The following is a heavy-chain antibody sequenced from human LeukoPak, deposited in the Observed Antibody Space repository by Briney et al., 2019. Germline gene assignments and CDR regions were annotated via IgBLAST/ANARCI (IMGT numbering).Heavy chain of an antibody. V-gene: IGHV1-2*06. CDR2: INPNSGGT. D-gene: IGHD6-19*01. J-gene: IGHJ4*02. Sequence: GASVKVSCKASGYTFTGYYMHWVQQAPGQGLEWMGRINPNSGGTNYAQKFQGRVTMTRDTSISTAYMELSSLRSDDTAVYYCARDSSGWYFDWGQGTLVTVSS. CDR3: ARDSSGWYFD. CDR1: GYTFTGYY.